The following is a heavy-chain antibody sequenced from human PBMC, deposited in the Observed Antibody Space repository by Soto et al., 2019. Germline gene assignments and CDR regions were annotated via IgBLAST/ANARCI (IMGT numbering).Heavy chain of an antibody. CDR2: IYYGGTT. CDR1: RASISTTNYY. J-gene: IGHJ4*02. V-gene: IGHV4-39*02. Sequence: PSETLSLTCTVSRASISTTNYYCGWVRQPPRKGLDWIGNIYYGGTTYYNPSLKSRVTISVDTSKNHFSLKVNSVTAADTAVYYCAPFVVPASRQNDFDFWGPGTLVTVSS. D-gene: IGHD2-21*02. CDR3: APFVVPASRQNDFDF.